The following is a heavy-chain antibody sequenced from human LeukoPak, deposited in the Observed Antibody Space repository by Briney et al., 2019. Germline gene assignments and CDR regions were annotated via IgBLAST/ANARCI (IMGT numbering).Heavy chain of an antibody. CDR3: AREGPSFWSGPDYGMDV. CDR1: GGSVSSGSYY. CDR2: IYYSGST. Sequence: SETLSLTCTVSGGSVSSGSYYWSWIRQPPGKGLEWVGYIYYSGSTNYNPSLKSRVTISVDTSKNQFSLKLSSVTAADTAVYYCAREGPSFWSGPDYGMDVWGQGTTVAVSS. J-gene: IGHJ6*02. D-gene: IGHD3-3*01. V-gene: IGHV4-61*01.